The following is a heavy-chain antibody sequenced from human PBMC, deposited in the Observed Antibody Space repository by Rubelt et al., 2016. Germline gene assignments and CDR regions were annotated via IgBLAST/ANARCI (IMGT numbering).Heavy chain of an antibody. V-gene: IGHV1-69*06. D-gene: IGHD3-9*01. CDR3: ASPPYDILTGYDYYYGMDV. J-gene: IGHJ6*02. CDR2: IIPIFGTA. Sequence: QVQLVQSGAEAKKPGSSVKVSCKASGGTFSSYAISWVRQAPGQGLEWMGGIIPIFGTANYAQKFQGRVTITADKSPSTAYIELSSLRSEDTAVYYCASPPYDILTGYDYYYGMDVWGQGTTVTVSS. CDR1: GGTFSSYA.